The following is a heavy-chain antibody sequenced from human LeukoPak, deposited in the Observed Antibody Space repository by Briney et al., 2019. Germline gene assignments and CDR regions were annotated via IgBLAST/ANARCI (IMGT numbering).Heavy chain of an antibody. J-gene: IGHJ5*02. V-gene: IGHV3-66*01. D-gene: IGHD6-13*01. CDR1: GFTVSSNY. Sequence: PGGSLRLSCAASGFTVSSNYMNWVRQAPGKGLEWVSVIYSGGSTYYADSVKGRFTIPRDNSKNTLYLQMNSLRAEDTAVYYCARAPQTPSSSWYRYWFDPWGQGTLVTASS. CDR3: ARAPQTPSSSWYRYWFDP. CDR2: IYSGGST.